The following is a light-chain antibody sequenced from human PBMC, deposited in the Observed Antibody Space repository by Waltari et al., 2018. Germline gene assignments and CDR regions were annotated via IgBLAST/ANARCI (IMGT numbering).Light chain of an antibody. V-gene: IGLV2-23*02. CDR3: CSYAGIVV. CDR2: EVS. J-gene: IGLJ2*01. Sequence: QSALTQPASVSGSPGQSITVSCTETSSDVGNDNLFSWYQQHPGTAPNLMIYEVSKRPSGVSNRVSGSKSGNTASLTISGLQAEDEADYYCCSYAGIVVFGGGTKLTVL. CDR1: SSDVGNDNL.